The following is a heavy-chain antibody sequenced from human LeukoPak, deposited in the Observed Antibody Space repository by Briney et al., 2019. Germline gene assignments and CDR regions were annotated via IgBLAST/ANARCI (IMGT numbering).Heavy chain of an antibody. CDR2: IIPIFGTA. Sequence: SVKVSCKASGGTFSSYAISWVRQAPGQGLEWMGGIIPIFGTANYAQKFQGRVTITADESTSTAYMELRSLRSDDTAVYYCARESGSGSSYGMDVWGQGTTVTVSS. D-gene: IGHD3-10*01. CDR3: ARESGSGSSYGMDV. CDR1: GGTFSSYA. V-gene: IGHV1-69*13. J-gene: IGHJ6*02.